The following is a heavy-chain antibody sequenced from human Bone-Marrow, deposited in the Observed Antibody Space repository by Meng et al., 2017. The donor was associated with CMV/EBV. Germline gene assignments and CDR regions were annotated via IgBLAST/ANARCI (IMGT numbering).Heavy chain of an antibody. CDR3: ARQPSSTAARYSLPNWFDP. CDR1: GGSISSSSYY. D-gene: IGHD6-6*01. Sequence: SETLSLTCTVSGGSISSSSYYWGWIRQPPGKGLEWIGSIYYSGSTYYNPSLKSRVTISVDTSKNPFSLKLSSVTAADTAVYYCARQPSSTAARYSLPNWFDPWGQGTLVTVSS. CDR2: IYYSGST. J-gene: IGHJ5*02. V-gene: IGHV4-39*01.